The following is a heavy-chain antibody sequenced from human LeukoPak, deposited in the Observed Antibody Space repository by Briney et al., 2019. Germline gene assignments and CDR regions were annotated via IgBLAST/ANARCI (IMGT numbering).Heavy chain of an antibody. V-gene: IGHV3-33*01. CDR3: ARDNNYYLDY. D-gene: IGHD1-1*01. CDR1: GFIFSGYG. Sequence: GGPLTLLCAASGFIFSGYGMHWARQAPGKALEGVAVIWHDGSNQYYVDSVKGRFTISRDDSKNTLYLQMNSLRAEDTAVYYCARDNNYYLDYWGQGTLVTVSS. J-gene: IGHJ4*02. CDR2: IWHDGSNQ.